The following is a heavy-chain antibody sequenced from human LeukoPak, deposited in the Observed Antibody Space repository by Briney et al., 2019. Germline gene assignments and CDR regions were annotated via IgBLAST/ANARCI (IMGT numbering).Heavy chain of an antibody. CDR1: GGSISSYY. D-gene: IGHD6-13*01. Sequence: SETLSLTCTVSGGSISSYYWSWIRQPAGKGLEWIGRIYTSGSTNYNPSLKSRVTMSVDTSKNQFSLKLSSVTAADTAVYYCARDRTAAGSSNWFDPWGQGTLVTVSS. J-gene: IGHJ5*02. CDR3: ARDRTAAGSSNWFDP. CDR2: IYTSGST. V-gene: IGHV4-4*07.